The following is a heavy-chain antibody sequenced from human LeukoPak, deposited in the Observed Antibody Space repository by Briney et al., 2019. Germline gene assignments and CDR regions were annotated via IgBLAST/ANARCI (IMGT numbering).Heavy chain of an antibody. CDR1: GFTFSDCY. CDR3: ARGGRLRYYGSGSYENWFDP. V-gene: IGHV4-34*01. J-gene: IGHJ5*02. D-gene: IGHD3-10*01. Sequence: GSLRLSCAASGFTFSDCYMSWIRQPPGKGLEWIGEINHSGSTNYNPSLKSRVTISVDTSKNQFSLKLSSVTAADTAVYYCARGGRLRYYGSGSYENWFDPWGQGTLVTVSS. CDR2: INHSGST.